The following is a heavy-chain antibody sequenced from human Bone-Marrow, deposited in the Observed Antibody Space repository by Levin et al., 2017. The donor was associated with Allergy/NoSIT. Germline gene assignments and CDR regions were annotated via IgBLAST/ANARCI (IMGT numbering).Heavy chain of an antibody. Sequence: GGSLRLSCAASGFTFSSYGMHWVRQAPGKGLEWVAVISYDGSNKYYADSVKGRFTISRDNSKNTLYLQMNSLRAEDTAVYYCAKDGTDIVVVVAATPDMPGGAFDIWGQGTMVTVSS. V-gene: IGHV3-30*18. D-gene: IGHD2-15*01. CDR3: AKDGTDIVVVVAATPDMPGGAFDI. CDR2: ISYDGSNK. J-gene: IGHJ3*02. CDR1: GFTFSSYG.